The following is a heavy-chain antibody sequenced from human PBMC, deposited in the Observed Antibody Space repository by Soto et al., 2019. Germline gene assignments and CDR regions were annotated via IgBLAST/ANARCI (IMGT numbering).Heavy chain of an antibody. CDR2: IWYDGSNK. CDR3: GRDGALGDTAVVDS. D-gene: IGHD5-18*01. V-gene: IGHV3-33*01. CDR1: GFTFSTYG. J-gene: IGHJ4*02. Sequence: QVQLVESGGGVVQPGKSLRLSCAASGFTFSTYGMHWVRQAPGKGLEWVAVIWYDGSNKYHGDSLKGRFTISRDNSKNTLYLQINNLRAEDMAVYYCGRDGALGDTAVVDSWGQGTVVTVSS.